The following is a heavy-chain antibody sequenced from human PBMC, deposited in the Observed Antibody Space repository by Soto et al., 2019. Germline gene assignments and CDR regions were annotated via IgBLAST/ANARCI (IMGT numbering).Heavy chain of an antibody. CDR3: AKMERTQLWLLVQN. CDR2: ITYGGSV. CDR1: GASITNDDFF. V-gene: IGHV4-31*03. D-gene: IGHD5-18*01. J-gene: IGHJ4*02. Sequence: QVHLQESGPRLVKPSQTLSLSCSVSGASITNDDFFWTWVRQHPERGLEWLAYITYGGSVYKTTSLRSRLGVSIDKSKNQFSLNVTSMTAADAGVYYCAKMERTQLWLLVQNWGQGALVTVSS.